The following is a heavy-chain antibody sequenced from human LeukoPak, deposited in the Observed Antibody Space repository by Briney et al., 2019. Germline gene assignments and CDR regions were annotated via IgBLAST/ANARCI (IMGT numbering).Heavy chain of an antibody. D-gene: IGHD5-18*01. CDR2: IYPGDSDT. CDR1: GYTFTSYW. Sequence: GESLKISCEGSGYTFTSYWIGWVRQMPGKGLEWMGVIYPGDSDTRYSPSFQGQVTISADKSISTAYLQWSSLKASDTAMYYCARHLVDTAMVGAFDIWGQGTMVTVSS. J-gene: IGHJ3*02. V-gene: IGHV5-51*01. CDR3: ARHLVDTAMVGAFDI.